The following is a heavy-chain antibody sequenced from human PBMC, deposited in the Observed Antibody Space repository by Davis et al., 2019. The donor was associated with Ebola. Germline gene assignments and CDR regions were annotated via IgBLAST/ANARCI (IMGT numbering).Heavy chain of an antibody. CDR2: ISAYNGNT. D-gene: IGHD2-15*01. CDR3: ARDGYCSGGSCYYYYYYYGMDV. CDR1: GYTFTSYG. Sequence: AASVKVSCKASGYTFTSYGISWVRQAPGQGLEWMGWISAYNGNTNYAQKFQGRVTITRDTSTSTAYMELRSLRSDDTAVYYCARDGYCSGGSCYYYYYYYGMDVWGQGTTVTVSS. J-gene: IGHJ6*02. V-gene: IGHV1-18*04.